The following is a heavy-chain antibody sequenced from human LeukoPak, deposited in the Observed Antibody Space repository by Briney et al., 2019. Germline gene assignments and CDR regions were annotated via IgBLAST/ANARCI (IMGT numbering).Heavy chain of an antibody. CDR2: IYYSGST. CDR1: GGSISSGDYY. Sequence: SETLSLTCTVSGGSISSGDYYWSWIRQPPGKGLEWIVYIYYSGSTYYNPSLKSRVTISVDTSKNQFSLKLSSVTAADTAVYYCASGYCSSTSCSGSPFDYWGQGTLVTVSS. V-gene: IGHV4-30-4*01. CDR3: ASGYCSSTSCSGSPFDY. J-gene: IGHJ4*02. D-gene: IGHD2-2*03.